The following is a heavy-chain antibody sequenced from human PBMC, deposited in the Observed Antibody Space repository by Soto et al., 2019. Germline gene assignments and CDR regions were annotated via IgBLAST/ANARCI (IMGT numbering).Heavy chain of an antibody. CDR2: IYHSETT. J-gene: IGHJ4*02. CDR1: GASITGSDW. CDR3: VRMSVVGYFDY. V-gene: IGHV4-4*02. D-gene: IGHD3-22*01. Sequence: SENLSITGTFSGASITGSDWWSWVRQTPEKGLEWIGEIYHSETTNYHPSLKSRVTISQDKSKNQFSLSLASVTAADTAVYSCVRMSVVGYFDYWGRGSLVTVSS.